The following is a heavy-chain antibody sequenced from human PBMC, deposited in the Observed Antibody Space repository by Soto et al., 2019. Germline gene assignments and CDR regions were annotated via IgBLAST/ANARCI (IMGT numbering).Heavy chain of an antibody. CDR3: AIDGVSD. V-gene: IGHV3-30-3*01. Sequence: QVQLVESGGGVVQPGRSLRLSCAASGFTFSTYAMHWVRQAPGKGLEWVAVIAYDGTNKYYADSVKGRFSISRNNSKNTLYLQMNSLRAEETAVYCCAIDGVSDWGLGTQVFVSS. CDR2: IAYDGTNK. J-gene: IGHJ4*02. CDR1: GFTFSTYA. D-gene: IGHD2-21*01.